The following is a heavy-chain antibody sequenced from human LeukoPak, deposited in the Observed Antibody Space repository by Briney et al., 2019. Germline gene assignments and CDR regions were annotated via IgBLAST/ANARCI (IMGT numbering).Heavy chain of an antibody. Sequence: RTSETLSLTCAVYGGSFSGYYWSWIRQPPGKGLEWIGEINHSGSTNYNPSLKSRVTISVDTSKNQFSLKLSSVTAADTAVYYCARAVYYYGSGSYYKRTYYYYYMDVWGKGTTVTVSS. CDR3: ARAVYYYGSGSYYKRTYYYYYMDV. D-gene: IGHD3-10*01. CDR1: GGSFSGYY. CDR2: INHSGST. J-gene: IGHJ6*03. V-gene: IGHV4-34*01.